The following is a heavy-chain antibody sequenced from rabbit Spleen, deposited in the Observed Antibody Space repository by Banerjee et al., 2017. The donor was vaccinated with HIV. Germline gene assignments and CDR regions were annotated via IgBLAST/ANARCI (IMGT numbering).Heavy chain of an antibody. CDR1: GFTLSSYYM. CDR2: IAGSSSGFT. CDR3: ARDTGSSFSSYGMDL. Sequence: QEHLKESGGGLVQPGGSLKLSCKASGFTLSSYYMNWVRQAPGKGLEWISCIAGSSSGFTYSATWAKGRFTISKTSSTTVTLQMTSLTAADTATYFCARDTGSSFSSYGMDLWGQGTLVTVS. J-gene: IGHJ6*01. V-gene: IGHV1S45*01. D-gene: IGHD8-1*01.